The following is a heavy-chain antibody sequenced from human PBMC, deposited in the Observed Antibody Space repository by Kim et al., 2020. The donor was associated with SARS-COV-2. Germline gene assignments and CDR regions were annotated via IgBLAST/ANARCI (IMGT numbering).Heavy chain of an antibody. CDR2: IYYSGST. Sequence: SETLSPTCTVSGGSISSYYWSWIRQPPGKGLEWIGYIYYSGSTNYNPSLQSRVTISVDTSKNQFSLKLSSVTAADTAVYYCARSSRGGYSDYWGQGTLLTVPS. D-gene: IGHD5-18*01. J-gene: IGHJ4*02. CDR1: GGSISSYY. V-gene: IGHV4-59*08. CDR3: ARSSRGGYSDY.